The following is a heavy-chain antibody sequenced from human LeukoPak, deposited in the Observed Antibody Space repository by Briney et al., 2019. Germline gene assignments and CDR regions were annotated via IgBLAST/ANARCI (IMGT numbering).Heavy chain of an antibody. D-gene: IGHD4-23*01. J-gene: IGHJ4*02. V-gene: IGHV3-23*01. CDR1: GFTFSSYA. CDR3: AKDRDDYGGYYFDY. Sequence: GESLTLSCAASGFTFSSYAMSWVRPAPGKGLEWVSATSGSGGSTYYADSVKGRFTLSRDNSKNTLYLQMNSLRAEDTAVYYCAKDRDDYGGYYFDYWGQGTLVTVSS. CDR2: TSGSGGST.